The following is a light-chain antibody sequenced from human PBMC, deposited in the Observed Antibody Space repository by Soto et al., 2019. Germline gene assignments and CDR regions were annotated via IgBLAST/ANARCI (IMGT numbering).Light chain of an antibody. CDR3: QQSTTALPFT. CDR2: AAS. J-gene: IGKJ2*01. V-gene: IGKV1-39*01. Sequence: DILMTQSPSSLSASAGDRVTITCRASQNVRTSLNWYQQKAGKAPKLLIYAASTLQLGVPSRFTGTGSGTEFTLTISSLQPDDVATYYCQQSTTALPFTFRLGTKVE. CDR1: QNVRTS.